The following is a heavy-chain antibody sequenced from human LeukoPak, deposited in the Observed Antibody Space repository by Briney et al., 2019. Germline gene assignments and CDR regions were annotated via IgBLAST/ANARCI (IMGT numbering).Heavy chain of an antibody. CDR2: ISGGGETT. D-gene: IGHD4-17*01. Sequence: GGSLRLSCAASGFTFNNYAMNWVRQAPGKGLEWVSSISGGGETTYYADSAEGRFTISRDNSQNTLYLQMNSLRAEDTAVYYCARNYADYVGYFFFDYWGQGTLVTVSS. V-gene: IGHV3-23*01. J-gene: IGHJ4*02. CDR3: ARNYADYVGYFFFDY. CDR1: GFTFNNYA.